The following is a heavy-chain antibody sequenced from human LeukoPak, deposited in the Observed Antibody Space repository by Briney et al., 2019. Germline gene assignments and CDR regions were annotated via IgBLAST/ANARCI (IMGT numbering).Heavy chain of an antibody. CDR3: ARVVPYSSVWVPGDY. J-gene: IGHJ4*02. Sequence: GASLILSCAAAGFSVNSNHMKWVRQAPVKGLELVSAIHIDGATYYADSVKGRFIISRDNFRNTVFLQMNSLRAEDTAVCYCARVVPYSSVWVPGDYWGQGTLVTASS. V-gene: IGHV3-66*01. CDR1: GFSVNSNH. CDR2: IHIDGAT. D-gene: IGHD6-19*01.